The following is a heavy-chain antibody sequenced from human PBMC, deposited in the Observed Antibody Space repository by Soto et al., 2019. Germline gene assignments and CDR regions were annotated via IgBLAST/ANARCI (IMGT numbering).Heavy chain of an antibody. D-gene: IGHD3-3*01. CDR2: ITSSGSTT. CDR1: GFSFSNYE. Sequence: GGSLRLSCAVSGFSFSNYEMNWVRQAPGKGLEWISYITSSGSTTYYADSVKGRFTVSRGNAKNSLYLEMSSLRAEDTAIYYCARESVKIFGVDVFDYWGQGALVTVSS. J-gene: IGHJ4*02. V-gene: IGHV3-48*03. CDR3: ARESVKIFGVDVFDY.